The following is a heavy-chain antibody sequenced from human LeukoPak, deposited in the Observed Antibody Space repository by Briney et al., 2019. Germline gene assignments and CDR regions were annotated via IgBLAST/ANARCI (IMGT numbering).Heavy chain of an antibody. CDR2: IYSSGST. V-gene: IGHV4-59*12. CDR3: ASAVALRYFDWLSPFDY. J-gene: IGHJ4*02. D-gene: IGHD3-9*01. Sequence: SETLSLTCTVSGGSISSYYWSWIRQPPGKGLEWIGHIYSSGSTNYNPSLKSRVTISVDTSKNQFSLKLSSVTAADTAVYYCASAVALRYFDWLSPFDYWGQGTLVTVSS. CDR1: GGSISSYY.